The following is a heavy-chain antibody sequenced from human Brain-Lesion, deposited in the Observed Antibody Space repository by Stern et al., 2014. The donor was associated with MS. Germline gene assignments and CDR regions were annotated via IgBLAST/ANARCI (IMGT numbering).Heavy chain of an antibody. D-gene: IGHD2-21*01. J-gene: IGHJ3*02. Sequence: VQLVESGPGLVKPSQTLSLSCTVSGAPVSSGGYYWTWIRQLPGKGLEWVGYIHHTGATFYNPSLKSRVAISVDTSENQFSLKLTSVTAADTAVYYCAAIGPRMEGVCFDIWGQGTMVTVSS. CDR3: AAIGPRMEGVCFDI. CDR2: IHHTGAT. V-gene: IGHV4-31*03. CDR1: GAPVSSGGYY.